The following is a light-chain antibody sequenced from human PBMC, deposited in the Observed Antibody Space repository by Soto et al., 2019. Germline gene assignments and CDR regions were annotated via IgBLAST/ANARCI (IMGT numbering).Light chain of an antibody. J-gene: IGKJ1*01. CDR1: QGISSY. Sequence: AIRMTQSPSSLSASTGDRVTITCRASQGISSYLAWYQQKPGKAPKLLIYAASTLQSGVPSRFSGSGSGTDLTLTISCLQSEDFATYYCQQYYSYSWAFGQGTKVDI. CDR2: AAS. CDR3: QQYYSYSWA. V-gene: IGKV1-8*01.